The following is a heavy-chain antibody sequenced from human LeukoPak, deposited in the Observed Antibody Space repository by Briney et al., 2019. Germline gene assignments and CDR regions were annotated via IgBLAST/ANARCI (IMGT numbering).Heavy chain of an antibody. CDR2: INPNSGGT. D-gene: IGHD4-17*01. V-gene: IGHV1-2*02. CDR3: ATLYRDYVTSDY. J-gene: IGHJ4*02. CDR1: GYRFTVYY. Sequence: GASVKVSCKASGYRFTVYYMHWVRQAPGKGLEWMGWINPNSGGTHYAQKFLGRVTMTRDTSISTAYMELSRLTSDDTALYYCATLYRDYVTSDYWGQGTLVTVSS.